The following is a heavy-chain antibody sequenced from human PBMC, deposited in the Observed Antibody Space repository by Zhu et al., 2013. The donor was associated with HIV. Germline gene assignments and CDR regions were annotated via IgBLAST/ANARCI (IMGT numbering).Heavy chain of an antibody. CDR3: VRSGLYYYDSSGYYNNWFDP. V-gene: IGHV1-18*01. Sequence: QVQLVQSGAEVKKPGASVKVSCKASGYTFTSYGISWVRQAPGQGLEWMGWISAYNGNTNYAQKLQGRVTMTTDTSTSTAYMELRSLRSDDTAVYYCVRSGLYYYDSSGYYNNWFDPWGQGTLVTVSS. D-gene: IGHD3-22*01. J-gene: IGHJ5*02. CDR1: GYTFTSYG. CDR2: ISAYNGNT.